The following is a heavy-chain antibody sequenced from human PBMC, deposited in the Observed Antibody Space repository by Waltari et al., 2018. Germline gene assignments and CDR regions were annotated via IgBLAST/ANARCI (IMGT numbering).Heavy chain of an antibody. CDR3: TRGGNYDFWSHRPFVDP. CDR1: GASFSDYY. J-gene: IGHJ5*02. CDR2: IRHPGST. Sequence: QVQLQQWGAGLLGPSETLSLTCAVYGASFSDYYWGWVRQPPGKGLEWIGQIRHPGSTNYNPSLKSRVTMSIDTPRSKFSLRLSSVTAADTALYFCTRGGNYDFWSHRPFVDPWGQGTLVTVSS. V-gene: IGHV4-34*01. D-gene: IGHD3-3*01.